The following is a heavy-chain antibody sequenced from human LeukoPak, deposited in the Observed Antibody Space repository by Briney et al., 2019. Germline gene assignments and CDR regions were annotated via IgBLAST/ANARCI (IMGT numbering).Heavy chain of an antibody. CDR3: ARDPFGGYAYYFDY. CDR1: GGTFNSYA. Sequence: SVKVSCKASGGTFNSYAINWVRQAPEQGLEWMGGIIPILGTTNYAQKFQGRVTITADESTSTAYMELSSLRSEDTAVYYCARDPFGGYAYYFDYWGQGTLVTVSS. J-gene: IGHJ4*02. V-gene: IGHV1-69*13. D-gene: IGHD5-12*01. CDR2: IIPILGTT.